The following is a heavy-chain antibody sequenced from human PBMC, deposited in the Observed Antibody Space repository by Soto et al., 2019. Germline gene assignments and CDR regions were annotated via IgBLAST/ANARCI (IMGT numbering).Heavy chain of an antibody. CDR1: GGSISSGGYY. Sequence: SETLSLTCTVSGGSISSGGYYWSWIRQHPGKGLEWIGYIYYSGSTYYNPSLKSRVTISVDTSKNQFSLKLSSVTAADTAVYYCARDVGGDCSSTSCYDRFDPWGQGTLVTVSS. J-gene: IGHJ5*02. V-gene: IGHV4-31*03. D-gene: IGHD2-2*01. CDR2: IYYSGST. CDR3: ARDVGGDCSSTSCYDRFDP.